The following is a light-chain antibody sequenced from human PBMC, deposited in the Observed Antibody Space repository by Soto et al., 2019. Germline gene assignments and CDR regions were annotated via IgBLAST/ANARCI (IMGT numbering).Light chain of an antibody. CDR3: QQYGSSPIT. Sequence: TPSPLNLCSSAGASSTLSCRASQGISSTHLVWYQQKPGQAPRLLIYGASTRATGTPARFSGSGSGTEFTLTISSLQSEDFAVYYCQQYGSSPITFGQGTRLEIK. CDR1: QGISSTH. CDR2: GAS. J-gene: IGKJ5*01. V-gene: IGKV3-20*01.